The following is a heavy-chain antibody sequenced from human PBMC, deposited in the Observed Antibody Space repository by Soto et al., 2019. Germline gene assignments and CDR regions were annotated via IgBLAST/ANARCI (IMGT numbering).Heavy chain of an antibody. J-gene: IGHJ4*02. D-gene: IGHD2-8*02. CDR3: AREKITGLFDY. CDR2: IYHSGST. V-gene: IGHV4-30-2*01. Sequence: SETLSLTCAVSGGSISSGGYSWNWIRQPPGKGLEWIGYIYHSGSTYYNPSLKSRVTISVDTSKNQFSLKLTSVTAADTAVYYCAREKITGLFDYWGQGNLVTVSS. CDR1: GGSISSGGYS.